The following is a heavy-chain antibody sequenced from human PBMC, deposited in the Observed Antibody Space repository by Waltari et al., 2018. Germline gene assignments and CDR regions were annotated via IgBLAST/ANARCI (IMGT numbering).Heavy chain of an antibody. D-gene: IGHD1-7*01. CDR1: GFTFGSFE. V-gene: IGHV3-48*03. CDR2: ISSAARTI. CDR3: ARDQGPANFNWLDA. J-gene: IGHJ5*02. Sequence: EVRLVESGGTSVQPGGSLRLSCVASGFTFGSFEMNWVRQAPGKGPEWISYISSAARTIYYADPVKGRFTVSRDNGKNVLYLQMNNLRSEDTAMYYCARDQGPANFNWLDAWGQGTRVTVSS.